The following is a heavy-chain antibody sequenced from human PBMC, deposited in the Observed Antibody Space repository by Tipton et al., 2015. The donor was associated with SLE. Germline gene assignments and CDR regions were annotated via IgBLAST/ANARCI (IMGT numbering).Heavy chain of an antibody. Sequence: TLSLTCTVSGGSISSYYWSWIRQPPGKGLEWIGYIYYSGSTNYNPSLKSRVTISVDTSKNQFSLKLSSVTAADTAVYYCARVGVDGSYPSYFDCWGQGTLVTVSS. J-gene: IGHJ4*02. V-gene: IGHV4-59*01. CDR3: ARVGVDGSYPSYFDC. CDR2: IYYSGST. CDR1: GGSISSYY. D-gene: IGHD1-26*01.